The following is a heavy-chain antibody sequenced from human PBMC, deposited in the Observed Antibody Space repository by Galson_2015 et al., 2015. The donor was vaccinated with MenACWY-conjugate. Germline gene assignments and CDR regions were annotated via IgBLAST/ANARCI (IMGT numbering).Heavy chain of an antibody. D-gene: IGHD2-15*01. Sequence: SLRLSCAASAFTFSSFEMNWVRQAPGKGLEWVSYISSSGTTIYYSDSVKGRFTISRDNAKNSLYLQMNSLRAEDTAIYYCARWAYCSGGSCHRYDHWGQGTLVTVSS. CDR1: AFTFSSFE. V-gene: IGHV3-48*03. CDR3: ARWAYCSGGSCHRYDH. J-gene: IGHJ4*02. CDR2: ISSSGTTI.